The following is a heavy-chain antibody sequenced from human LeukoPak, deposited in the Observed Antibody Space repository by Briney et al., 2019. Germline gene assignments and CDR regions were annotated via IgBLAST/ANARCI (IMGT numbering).Heavy chain of an antibody. CDR1: GGSISTSSYF. D-gene: IGHD4-17*01. CDR3: ARDTVINPGFDP. CDR2: IYYRGNT. Sequence: SETLSLTCTVSGGSISTSSYFWGWIRQPPGKGLEWIGSIYYRGNTYFNSSLKSRVTMSVDTSQNQFSLKLTSVTAADTAVYYCARDTVINPGFDPWGQGTLVIVSS. J-gene: IGHJ5*02. V-gene: IGHV4-39*07.